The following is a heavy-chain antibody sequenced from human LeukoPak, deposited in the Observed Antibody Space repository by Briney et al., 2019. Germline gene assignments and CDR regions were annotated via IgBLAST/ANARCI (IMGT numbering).Heavy chain of an antibody. CDR2: VHYSGST. Sequence: TSETLSLTCTVSGGSISGYYWSWIRQPPGKGLELIGYVHYSGSTYYNPSLKSRVTMSVDTSKNQFSLKLSSVTAADTAVYYCASWGYIAAAGTREYFQHWGQGTLVTVSS. V-gene: IGHV4-59*01. J-gene: IGHJ1*01. CDR1: GGSISGYY. D-gene: IGHD6-13*01. CDR3: ASWGYIAAAGTREYFQH.